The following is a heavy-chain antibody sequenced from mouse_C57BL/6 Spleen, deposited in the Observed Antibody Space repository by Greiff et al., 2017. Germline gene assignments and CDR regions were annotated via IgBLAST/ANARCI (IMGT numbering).Heavy chain of an antibody. V-gene: IGHV1-50*01. Sequence: QVQLKQPGAELVKPGASVKLSCKASGYTFTSYWMQWVKQRPGQGLEWIGEIDPSDSYTNYNQKFKGKATLTVDTSSSTAYMQLSSLTSEDSAVYYCARGNWERDYWGQGTTLTVSS. CDR1: GYTFTSYW. CDR3: ARGNWERDY. CDR2: IDPSDSYT. J-gene: IGHJ2*01. D-gene: IGHD4-1*01.